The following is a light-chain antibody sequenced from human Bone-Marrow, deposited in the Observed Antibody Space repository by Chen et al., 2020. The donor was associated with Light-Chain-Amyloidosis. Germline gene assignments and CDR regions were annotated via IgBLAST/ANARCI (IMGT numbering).Light chain of an antibody. CDR2: DVS. J-gene: IGLJ1*01. Sequence: QSALTQPASVSGSPGQSITISCTGSSSDVGGYDYVSWYQQHPGKAPQLIMYDVSNRPSGVSDRFSGSKSGYTDSLTISGLQADDEADYYCTSYTSSRTRVFGTGTKVTVL. CDR3: TSYTSSRTRV. CDR1: SSDVGGYDY. V-gene: IGLV2-14*01.